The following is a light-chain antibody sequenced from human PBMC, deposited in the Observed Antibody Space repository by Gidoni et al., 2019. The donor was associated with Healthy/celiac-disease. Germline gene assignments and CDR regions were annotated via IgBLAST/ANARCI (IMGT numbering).Light chain of an antibody. J-gene: IGKJ2*01. V-gene: IGKV4-1*01. Sequence: DIVMTQAPDSLAVSLGARATINCKSSQSVLYSSNNKNYLAWYQQKPGQPPKLLIYWASTRESGVPDRFSGSASGTDFPLTISSLQAEDVAVYYCQQYYSTPYTFGQGTKLEIK. CDR1: QSVLYSSNNKNY. CDR2: WAS. CDR3: QQYYSTPYT.